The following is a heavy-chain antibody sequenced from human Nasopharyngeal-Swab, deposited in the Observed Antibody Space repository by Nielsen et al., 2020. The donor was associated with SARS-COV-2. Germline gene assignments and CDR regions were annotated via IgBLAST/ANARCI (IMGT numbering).Heavy chain of an antibody. Sequence: WSRQPPGKGLEWVSGISWNSGSIGHADSVKGRFTISRDNAKNSLYLQMNSLRAEDTALYYCAKELGDYWGQGTLVTVSS. J-gene: IGHJ4*02. CDR3: AKELGDY. CDR2: ISWNSGSI. V-gene: IGHV3-9*01.